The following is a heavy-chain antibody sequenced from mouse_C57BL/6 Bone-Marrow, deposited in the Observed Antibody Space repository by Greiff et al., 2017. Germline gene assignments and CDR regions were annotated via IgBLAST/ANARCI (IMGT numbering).Heavy chain of an antibody. CDR1: GYTFTSYW. D-gene: IGHD4-1*01. CDR2: IYPTSGRT. Sequence: QVQLQQPGAELVKPGASVKMSCKASGYTFTSYWITWVKQRPGQGLEWIGDIYPTSGRTNYNEKFKSKAILTVDTSSNTAYMQLSSPTSEDSAVFYGARAGPLGRSFDYWGQGTTRTVSS. V-gene: IGHV1-55*01. CDR3: ARAGPLGRSFDY. J-gene: IGHJ2*01.